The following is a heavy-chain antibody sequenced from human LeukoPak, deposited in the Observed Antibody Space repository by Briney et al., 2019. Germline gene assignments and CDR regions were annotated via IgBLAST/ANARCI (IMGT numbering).Heavy chain of an antibody. D-gene: IGHD3-3*01. CDR2: IYGGGST. CDR3: AKAELGVDTFFDY. V-gene: IGHV3-53*01. Sequence: GSLRLSCEASGFTVSSNYMSWVRQAPGKGLEWVSVIYGGGSTYYADSVKGRFTISRDTSKRTLFLQMNSLRAEDTAFYYCAKAELGVDTFFDYWGQGTLVTVSS. CDR1: GFTVSSNY. J-gene: IGHJ4*02.